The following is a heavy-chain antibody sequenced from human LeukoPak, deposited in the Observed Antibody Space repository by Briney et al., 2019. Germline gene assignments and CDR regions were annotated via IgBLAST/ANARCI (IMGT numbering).Heavy chain of an antibody. D-gene: IGHD2-2*01. Sequence: PGGSLRLSCAASGFTFSSYGMHWVRQAPGKGLEWVAVIWYDGSNKYYADSVKGRFTISRDNSKNTLYLQMNSLRAEDTAVYYCAKGGYQLLGVAAIYWGQGTLVTVSS. CDR1: GFTFSSYG. CDR3: AKGGYQLLGVAAIY. J-gene: IGHJ4*02. CDR2: IWYDGSNK. V-gene: IGHV3-30*02.